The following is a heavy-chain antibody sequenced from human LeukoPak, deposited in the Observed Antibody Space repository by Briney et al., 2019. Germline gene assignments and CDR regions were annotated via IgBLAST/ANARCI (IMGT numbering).Heavy chain of an antibody. CDR3: AKVRNVLTGYYISD. D-gene: IGHD3-9*01. CDR1: GFTFSSYA. V-gene: IGHV3-23*01. Sequence: GGSLRLSCAASGFTFSSYAMSWVRQAPGKGLEWVSAISGSGGSTYYADSVKGRFTISRDNSKNTLYLQMNSLRAEDTAVYYCAKVRNVLTGYYISDWGQGTLVTVSS. CDR2: ISGSGGST. J-gene: IGHJ4*02.